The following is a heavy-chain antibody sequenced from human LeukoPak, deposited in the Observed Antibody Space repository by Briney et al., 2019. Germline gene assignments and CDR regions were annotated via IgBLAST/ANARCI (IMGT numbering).Heavy chain of an antibody. D-gene: IGHD5-18*01. CDR3: ARGYSFGSHFDY. J-gene: IGHJ4*02. V-gene: IGHV3-11*04. CDR1: GFTVSSNY. CDR2: ISSGGGTI. Sequence: GGSLRLSCAASGFTVSSNYMSWVRQAPGKGLEWVSIISSGGGTIYYADSVKGRFTISRDNAKNSLYLQMNSLTAEDMAVYYCARGYSFGSHFDYWGQGTLVTVSS.